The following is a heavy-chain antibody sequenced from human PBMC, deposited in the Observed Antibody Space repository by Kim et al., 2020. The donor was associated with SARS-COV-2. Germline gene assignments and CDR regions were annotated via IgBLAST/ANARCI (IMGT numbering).Heavy chain of an antibody. D-gene: IGHD2-2*01. Sequence: GGSLRLSCVTSGFTFGTYAMSWVRQAPEKGLEWVSGISSSGGSTYYADSVKGRFTISRDSSKNTLYLQMVSLRVDDTALYYCARTRSCSSTSCYVDYWDQGTLVTVSS. CDR3: ARTRSCSSTSCYVDY. CDR2: ISSSGGST. CDR1: GFTFGTYA. J-gene: IGHJ4*02. V-gene: IGHV3-23*01.